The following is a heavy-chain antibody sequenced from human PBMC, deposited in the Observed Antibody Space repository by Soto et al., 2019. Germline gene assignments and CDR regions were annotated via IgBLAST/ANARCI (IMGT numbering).Heavy chain of an antibody. CDR2: IKQDGSEK. CDR1: GFTFSSYW. CDR3: AREITMYYYYMDV. Sequence: GGSLRLSCAASGFTFSSYWMSWVRQAPGKGLEWVANIKQDGSEKYYVDSVKGRFTISRDNAKNSLYLQMNSLRAEDTAVYYCAREITMYYYYMDVWGKGTTVTVSS. J-gene: IGHJ6*03. D-gene: IGHD3-3*01. V-gene: IGHV3-7*01.